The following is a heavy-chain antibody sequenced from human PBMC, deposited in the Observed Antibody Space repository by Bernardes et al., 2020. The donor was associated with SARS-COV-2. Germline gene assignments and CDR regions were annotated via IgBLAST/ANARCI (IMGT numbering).Heavy chain of an antibody. CDR2: IDWDDDK. CDR1: GFSLSTSGMC. CDR3: SRIIATVTLGGYYYYGMDV. V-gene: IGHV2-70*01. Sequence: SGPTLVKPTQTLTLTCTFSGFSLSTSGMCVSWIRQPPGKALEWLALIDWDDDKYYSTSLKTRLTISKDTSKNQVVLTMTNMDPVDTATYYCSRIIATVTLGGYYYYGMDVWGQGTTVTVSS. D-gene: IGHD4-4*01. J-gene: IGHJ6*02.